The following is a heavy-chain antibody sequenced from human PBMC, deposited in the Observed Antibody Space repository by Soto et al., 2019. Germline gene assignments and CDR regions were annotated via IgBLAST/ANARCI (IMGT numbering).Heavy chain of an antibody. V-gene: IGHV3-48*02. CDR3: ARGEGDYVWGSYRTYNWFDP. CDR2: ISSSSSTI. CDR1: GFTFSSYS. D-gene: IGHD3-16*02. Sequence: EVQLVESGGGLVQPGGSLRLSCAASGFTFSSYSMNWVRQAPGKGLERVSYISSSSSTIYYADSVKGRFTISRDNAKNSLYLQMNRLIDEDTAVYYCARGEGDYVWGSYRTYNWFDPWGQGTLVTVSS. J-gene: IGHJ5*02.